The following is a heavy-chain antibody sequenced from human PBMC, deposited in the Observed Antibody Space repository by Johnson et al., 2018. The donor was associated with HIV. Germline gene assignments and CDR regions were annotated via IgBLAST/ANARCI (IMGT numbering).Heavy chain of an antibody. CDR2: ISYDGSNK. Sequence: QVQLVESGGGVVQPGRSLRLSCAASGFTFSSYGMHWVRQAPGKGLEWVAVISYDGSNKYYADSVKGRFTISRDNSKNTLYLQMNSLRAEDTAVYYCASATYCGGDCYPWDAFDIWGQGTMVTVSS. V-gene: IGHV3-30*03. CDR1: GFTFSSYG. J-gene: IGHJ3*02. CDR3: ASATYCGGDCYPWDAFDI. D-gene: IGHD2-21*02.